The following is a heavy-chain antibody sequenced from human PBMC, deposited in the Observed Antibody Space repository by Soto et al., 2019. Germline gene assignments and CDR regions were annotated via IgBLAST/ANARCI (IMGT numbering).Heavy chain of an antibody. Sequence: QVQLQQWGAGLLKPSETMSLTCAGYGGFVTSGSNYWRWSRQPTGKGLGWIGEMSHSCGTHLHPSLKRRVSMSGDTSKSLLTLKMSAVTAADMDLFDCTRVERGTATTVVDAFAIWGKGTMVTVSS. CDR2: MSHSCGT. CDR3: TRVERGTATTVVDAFAI. J-gene: IGHJ3*02. CDR1: GGFVTSGSNY. V-gene: IGHV4-34*01. D-gene: IGHD2-21*02.